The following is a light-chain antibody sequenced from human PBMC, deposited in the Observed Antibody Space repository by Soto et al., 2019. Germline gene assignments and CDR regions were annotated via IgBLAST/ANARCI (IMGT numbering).Light chain of an antibody. Sequence: EIVLTQSPATLSLSPGERATLSCPASQSVSNYLCWYQQRPGQAPRLLIYDASERATGIPARFSGSESGTDFTLTINSLEPEDFAVYYCQHRYNWPPAFCQGTRLEIK. CDR2: DAS. CDR3: QHRYNWPPA. J-gene: IGKJ5*01. V-gene: IGKV3-11*01. CDR1: QSVSNY.